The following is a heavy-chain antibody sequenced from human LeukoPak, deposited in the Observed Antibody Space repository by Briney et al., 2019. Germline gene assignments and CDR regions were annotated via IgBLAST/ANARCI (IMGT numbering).Heavy chain of an antibody. J-gene: IGHJ4*02. Sequence: IPGGSLRLSCAASGFTFSDYYMSWIRQAPGKGLEWVSYISSSSSYTNYADSVKGRFTISRDNAKNSLYLQMNSLRAEDTAVYYCATRSGLYFDYWGQGSLVTVSS. CDR3: ATRSGLYFDY. CDR1: GFTFSDYY. D-gene: IGHD6-19*01. V-gene: IGHV3-11*03. CDR2: ISSSSSYT.